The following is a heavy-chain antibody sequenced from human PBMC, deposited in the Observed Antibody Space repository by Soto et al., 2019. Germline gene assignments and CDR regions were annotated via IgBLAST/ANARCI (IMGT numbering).Heavy chain of an antibody. V-gene: IGHV4-59*01. CDR3: AKDSGYNYGYFRWFDP. Sequence: TETLSLSCTVSGGSIRNYYWSWIRQPPGRGLEWIGHIFYSGSTNYNPALKSRFTISVDTSKSQFSLKLSSVTAADTAVYYCAKDSGYNYGYFRWFDPWGQGTLVTVS. J-gene: IGHJ5*02. D-gene: IGHD5-18*01. CDR2: IFYSGST. CDR1: GGSIRNYY.